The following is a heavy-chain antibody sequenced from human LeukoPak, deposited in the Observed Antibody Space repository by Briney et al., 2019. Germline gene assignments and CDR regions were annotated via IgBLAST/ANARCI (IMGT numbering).Heavy chain of an antibody. V-gene: IGHV3-48*03. CDR3: AREGIAVAGSFFDY. CDR1: GFTFRSYE. D-gene: IGHD6-19*01. Sequence: GGSLRLSCAVSGFTFRSYEMNWVRQAREKGLEWVSHISDTGSTIYYADSVKGRFTISRDNAKNSLFLQMNSLRAEDTAVYYCAREGIAVAGSFFDYWGQGTLVTVSS. J-gene: IGHJ4*02. CDR2: ISDTGSTI.